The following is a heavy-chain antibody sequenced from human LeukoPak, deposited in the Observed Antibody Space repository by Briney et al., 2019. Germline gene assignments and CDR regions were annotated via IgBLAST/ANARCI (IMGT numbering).Heavy chain of an antibody. CDR3: ARLVGGSSLPPRRFDP. V-gene: IGHV1-69*13. Sequence: SVKVSCKTSGGTFSSYAISWVRQAPGQGLEWMGGIIPIFGTANYAQKFQGRVTITADESTSTAYMELSSLRSEDTAVYYCARLVGGSSLPPRRFDPWGQGTLVTVSS. CDR1: GGTFSSYA. D-gene: IGHD6-13*01. CDR2: IIPIFGTA. J-gene: IGHJ5*02.